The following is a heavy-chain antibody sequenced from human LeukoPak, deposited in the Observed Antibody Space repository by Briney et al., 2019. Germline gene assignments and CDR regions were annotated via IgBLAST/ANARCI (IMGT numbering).Heavy chain of an antibody. CDR2: IYYSGST. Sequence: PSETLSLTCAVSGGSISSSNWWSWVRQPPGKGLEWIGYIYYSGSTNYNPSLKSRVTISVDTSKNQFSLKLSSVTAADTAVYYCSLFSNWFDPWGQGTLVTVSS. D-gene: IGHD2-21*01. CDR1: GGSISSSNW. CDR3: SLFSNWFDP. J-gene: IGHJ5*02. V-gene: IGHV4-4*02.